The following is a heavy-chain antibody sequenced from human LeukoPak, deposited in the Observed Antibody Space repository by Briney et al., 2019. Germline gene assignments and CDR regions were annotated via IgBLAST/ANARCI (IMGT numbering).Heavy chain of an antibody. CDR1: GYSFTSYG. Sequence: GASVKVSCKTSGYSFTSYGISWVRQAPGQGLEWMGWISGYNGHTNYAQKLQGRVTMTTDTSTSIAYMELRSLRSDDTAVYYCVGCKIGGNSGSDYYYYMDVWGKGTTVTISS. V-gene: IGHV1-18*01. CDR2: ISGYNGHT. CDR3: VGCKIGGNSGSDYYYYMDV. D-gene: IGHD4-23*01. J-gene: IGHJ6*03.